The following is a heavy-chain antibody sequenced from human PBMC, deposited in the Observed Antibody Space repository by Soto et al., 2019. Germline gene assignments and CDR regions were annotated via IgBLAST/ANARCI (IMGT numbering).Heavy chain of an antibody. CDR3: ARGSDRGRVSRPGTTFDI. V-gene: IGHV3-11*01. J-gene: IGHJ3*02. Sequence: QVQLVESGGGLVKPGGSLRLSCAASGFTFSDYYMSWIRQAPGKGLEWVSYISSSGSTINYADSVKRRFTISRDNARDSLYLQMNSLRVDDTAVYYCARGSDRGRVSRPGTTFDIWGQGTMVTVSS. CDR1: GFTFSDYY. CDR2: ISSSGSTI. D-gene: IGHD6-13*01.